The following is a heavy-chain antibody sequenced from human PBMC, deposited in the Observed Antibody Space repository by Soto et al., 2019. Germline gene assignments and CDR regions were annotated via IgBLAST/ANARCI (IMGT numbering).Heavy chain of an antibody. CDR1: GGSFSGYY. CDR2: INHSGST. V-gene: IGHV4-34*01. D-gene: IGHD3-22*01. CDR3: ARGRRYYDSSGYSVDY. J-gene: IGHJ4*02. Sequence: QVQLQQWGAGLLKPSETLSLTCAVYGGSFSGYYWSWIRQPPGKGLEWIGEINHSGSTNCNPSLKSRVTISVDTSKNQFSLKLSSVTAADTAVYYCARGRRYYDSSGYSVDYWGQGTLVTVSS.